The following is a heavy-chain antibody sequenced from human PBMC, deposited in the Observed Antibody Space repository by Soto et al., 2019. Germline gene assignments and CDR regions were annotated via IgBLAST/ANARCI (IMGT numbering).Heavy chain of an antibody. CDR3: AKSDYRDYNDAFDI. V-gene: IGHV3-23*01. J-gene: IGHJ3*02. D-gene: IGHD4-17*01. Sequence: PGGSLRLSCAASGFTFSDYAMNWVRQAPGKGLEWVSGISGSGGSAYYADAVKGRFTISRDNSKNTVDLQMNSLRAEDTAVYYCAKSDYRDYNDAFDIRGQGTMVTVSS. CDR1: GFTFSDYA. CDR2: ISGSGGSA.